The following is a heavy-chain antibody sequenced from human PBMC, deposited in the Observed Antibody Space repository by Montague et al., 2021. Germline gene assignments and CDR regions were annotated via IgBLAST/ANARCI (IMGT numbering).Heavy chain of an antibody. CDR1: GGSVSSCNYY. D-gene: IGHD1-1*01. J-gene: IGHJ6*02. CDR2: NYYSRNS. V-gene: IGHV4-61*01. Sequence: SETLSLTCTVSGGSVSSCNYYWVWHRQPPGRRLIFDVHNYYSRNSHSYNPSLTSRGTISVDTSNNLFSLSLTSVTAADTAIYYCARDYNYSPVTMDVWGQGTTVTVS. CDR3: ARDYNYSPVTMDV.